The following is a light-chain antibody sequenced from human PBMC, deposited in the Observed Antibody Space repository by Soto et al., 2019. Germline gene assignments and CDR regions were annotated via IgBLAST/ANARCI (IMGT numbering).Light chain of an antibody. J-gene: IGLJ1*01. Sequence: QSVLTQPASVSGSPGQSITISCTGTSSDVGGYDYVSWYQQHPGKAPKVIIYEVSHRPSGVSNRFSGSKSGNTASLTISGLQAEDEADYYCSSYTSSNTLDVFGTGTKLTVL. CDR1: SSDVGGYDY. CDR2: EVS. V-gene: IGLV2-14*01. CDR3: SSYTSSNTLDV.